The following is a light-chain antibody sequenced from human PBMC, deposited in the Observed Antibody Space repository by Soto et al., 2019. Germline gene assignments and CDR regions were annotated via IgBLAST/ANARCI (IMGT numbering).Light chain of an antibody. V-gene: IGKV1-39*01. Sequence: IQMTQSPSSLSASVGDRVTITCRASQTISNYLNWYQQKPGKAPYLLIYAASSLQSGVPSRFSGSSSGTDFTLNITSLQPEDFATYYCQQTYSNPITFGQGTRLEI. CDR2: AAS. CDR3: QQTYSNPIT. CDR1: QTISNY. J-gene: IGKJ5*01.